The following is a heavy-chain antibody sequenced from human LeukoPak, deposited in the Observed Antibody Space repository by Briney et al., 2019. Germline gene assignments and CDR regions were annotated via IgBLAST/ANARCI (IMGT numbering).Heavy chain of an antibody. Sequence: PGGSLRLSCAASGFTFSDSPMHWVRQASGKGLEWVGRITSKADSYATAYAESVKGRFTISRDDSKNTAYLQMNSLQTEDTAVYYCTRLPTLKTFDYWGQGILVTVSS. CDR1: GFTFSDSP. J-gene: IGHJ4*02. CDR3: TRLPTLKTFDY. D-gene: IGHD4-17*01. CDR2: ITSKADSYAT. V-gene: IGHV3-73*01.